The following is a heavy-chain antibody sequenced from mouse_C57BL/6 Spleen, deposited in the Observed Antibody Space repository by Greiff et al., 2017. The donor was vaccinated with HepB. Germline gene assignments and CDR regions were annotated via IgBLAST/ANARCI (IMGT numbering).Heavy chain of an antibody. CDR3: ARGNWDEVSLFDY. Sequence: QVQLQQPGAELVKPGASVKLSCKASGSTFTSYWMHWVKQRPGRGLEWIGRIDPNSGGTKYNEKFKGKATLTVDKPSSTAYMQLSSLTSEDSAVEYCARGNWDEVSLFDYWGQGTTLTVSS. J-gene: IGHJ2*01. D-gene: IGHD4-1*01. CDR1: GSTFTSYW. CDR2: IDPNSGGT. V-gene: IGHV1-72*01.